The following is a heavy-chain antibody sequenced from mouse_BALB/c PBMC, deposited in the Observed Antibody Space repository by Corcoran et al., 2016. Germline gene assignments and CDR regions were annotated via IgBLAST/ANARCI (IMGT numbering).Heavy chain of an antibody. CDR3: ARGDGYPTHSWFAY. CDR1: GYTFSSYW. D-gene: IGHD2-3*01. Sequence: QVQLQQSGAELMKPGASVKISCKATGYTFSSYWIEWVKQRPGHGLEWIGEILPGSGSTNYNEKFKGKATFTADTSSNTAYMQLSSLTSEDSAGYYCARGDGYPTHSWFAYWDQGTLVTVSA. J-gene: IGHJ3*01. V-gene: IGHV1-9*01. CDR2: ILPGSGST.